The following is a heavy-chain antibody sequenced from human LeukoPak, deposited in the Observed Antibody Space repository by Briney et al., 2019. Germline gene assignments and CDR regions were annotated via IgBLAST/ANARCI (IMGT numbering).Heavy chain of an antibody. CDR3: ARKGSRDWYFDI. CDR1: GFTFSSYA. V-gene: IGHV3-23*01. CDR2: ISGSGGST. Sequence: PGGSLRLSCAASGFTFSSYAMSWVRQAPGKGLEWVSTISGSGGSTYYADSVKGRFTISRDNSKNTLYVQMNSLRAEDTAVYYCARKGSRDWYFDIWGRGTLVTVSS. J-gene: IGHJ2*01.